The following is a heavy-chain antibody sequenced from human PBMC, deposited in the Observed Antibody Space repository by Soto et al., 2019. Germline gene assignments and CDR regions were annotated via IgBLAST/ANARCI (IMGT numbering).Heavy chain of an antibody. V-gene: IGHV3-73*01. J-gene: IGHJ4*02. CDR2: IRSKANSYAT. CDR3: VTVVNNG. D-gene: IGHD2-15*01. CDR1: GFTSSGSA. Sequence: GXSRILSCAASGFTSSGSAMHCVRQASGKGLEWVGRIRSKANSYATAYAASVKGRFTISRDDSKNTAYLQMNSLKTEDTAVYYCVTVVNNGWGQGTLVTVSS.